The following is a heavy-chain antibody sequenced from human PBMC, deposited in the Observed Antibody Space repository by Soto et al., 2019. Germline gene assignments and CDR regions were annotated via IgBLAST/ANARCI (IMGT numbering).Heavy chain of an antibody. CDR2: MYAGGDT. CDR1: GLSVSDNY. D-gene: IGHD2-21*01. J-gene: IGHJ4*01. V-gene: IGHV3-53*01. CDR3: VSRIPSWVFDY. Sequence: GGSLRLSCGASGLSVSDNYMGWVRQAPGRGLEWVSVMYAGGDTHYADSVKGRFTIYRDKSENTLYLQMNSLRDEDTGVYFCVSRIPSWVFDYWGLGTLVTVSS.